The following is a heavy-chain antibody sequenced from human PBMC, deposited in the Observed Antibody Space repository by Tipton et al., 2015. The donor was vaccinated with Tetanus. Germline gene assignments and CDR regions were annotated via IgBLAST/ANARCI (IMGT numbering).Heavy chain of an antibody. Sequence: TLSLTCTVSGASIGSRGYYWSWIRRHPGKGLEWVGYIYSSGSSYYNPALKGRGSITIDTSRNQFSLHLSSVTAADTGVYFRARDSGGYSGYDSWGQGTLVTVSS. CDR3: ARDSGGYSGYDS. CDR1: GASIGSRGYY. D-gene: IGHD5-12*01. J-gene: IGHJ4*02. V-gene: IGHV4-31*03. CDR2: IYSSGSS.